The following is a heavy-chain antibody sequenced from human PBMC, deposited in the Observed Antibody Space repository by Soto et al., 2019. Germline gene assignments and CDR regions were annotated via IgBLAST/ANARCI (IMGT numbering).Heavy chain of an antibody. CDR3: ASARCARYFDY. CDR1: GGSISSGDYY. D-gene: IGHD2-15*01. J-gene: IGHJ4*02. V-gene: IGHV4-30-4*01. CDR2: NYYSGST. Sequence: SETLSLTCTVSGGSISSGDYYWSWIRQPPGKGLEWIGYNYYSGSTYYNPSLKSRVTISVDTSKNQFSMKLSSVTAADTAVYYCASARCARYFDYWGQGTLVTVSS.